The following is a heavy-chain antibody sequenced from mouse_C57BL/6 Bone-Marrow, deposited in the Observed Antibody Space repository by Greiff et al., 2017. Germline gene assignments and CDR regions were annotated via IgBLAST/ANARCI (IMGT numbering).Heavy chain of an antibody. CDR2: IYPGSGST. V-gene: IGHV1-55*01. J-gene: IGHJ1*03. CDR1: GYTFTSYW. CDR3: ARRTTAYFDV. D-gene: IGHD1-2*01. Sequence: QVQLQQPGAELVKPGASMKMSCKASGYTFTSYWITWVKQRPGQGLEWIGDIYPGSGSTNYNEKFKSKATLTVDTSSSTAYMQLSSLTSEDSAVYYCARRTTAYFDVWGTGTTVTVSS.